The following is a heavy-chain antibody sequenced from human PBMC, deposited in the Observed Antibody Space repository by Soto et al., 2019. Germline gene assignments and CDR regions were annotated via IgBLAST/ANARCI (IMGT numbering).Heavy chain of an antibody. D-gene: IGHD1-1*01. J-gene: IGHJ2*01. CDR2: ISGFNGNT. CDR3: ATTGEDWYCEL. CDR1: GNALPRHG. Sequence: QVQLLQSGTEVKKPGASVTVSCKPSGNALPRHGISWVRQAPGRGPEWMGWISGFNGNTVYAQKVQGRVSMTTDTSTNTAYMELRSLTSADTAVYYCATTGEDWYCELWGRGTLVTVSS. V-gene: IGHV1-18*04.